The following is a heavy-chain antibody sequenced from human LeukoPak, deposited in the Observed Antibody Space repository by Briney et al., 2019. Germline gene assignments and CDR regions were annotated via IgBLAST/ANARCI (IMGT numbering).Heavy chain of an antibody. Sequence: SETLSLTCTVSGGSISSSSYFWGWIRQPPGKGLEWIGSIYYSGSTYYNPSLKSRVTISVDTSKNQFSLKLTSVTASDTAVYYCARRRIGGFYYFDYWGQGTLVTVSS. CDR1: GGSISSSSYF. J-gene: IGHJ4*02. V-gene: IGHV4-39*01. CDR3: ARRRIGGFYYFDY. D-gene: IGHD1-14*01. CDR2: IYYSGST.